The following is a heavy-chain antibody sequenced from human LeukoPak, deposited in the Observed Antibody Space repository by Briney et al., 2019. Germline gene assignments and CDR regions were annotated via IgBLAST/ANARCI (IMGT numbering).Heavy chain of an antibody. J-gene: IGHJ4*02. D-gene: IGHD3-22*01. Sequence: GGFLRLSCAASGFTFSIYAMSWVRQAPGKGLQWVSSITSSGDGTYYADSVKGRFTISRDNSENMLYLQMNSLRVEDTAVYFCAKDRPNYYGSNGHYYRRDGDYWGQGTLVTVSS. CDR3: AKDRPNYYGSNGHYYRRDGDY. V-gene: IGHV3-23*01. CDR1: GFTFSIYA. CDR2: ITSSGDGT.